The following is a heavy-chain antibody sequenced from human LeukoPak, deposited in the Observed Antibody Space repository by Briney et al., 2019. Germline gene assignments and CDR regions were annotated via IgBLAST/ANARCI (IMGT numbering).Heavy chain of an antibody. CDR3: ARETEMANLDN. Sequence: PGGSLRLSCTASGFTFSSYWMNWVRQAPGKGLEWVANIKQDGSEKYYVDSVKGRFTISRDNAKKSLYLQMNSLRAEDTAVYYCARETEMANLDNWGQGTLVTVSS. J-gene: IGHJ4*02. CDR1: GFTFSSYW. V-gene: IGHV3-7*04. D-gene: IGHD5-24*01. CDR2: IKQDGSEK.